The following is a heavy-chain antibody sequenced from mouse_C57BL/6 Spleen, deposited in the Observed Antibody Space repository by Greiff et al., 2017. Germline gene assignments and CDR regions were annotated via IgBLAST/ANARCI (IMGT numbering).Heavy chain of an antibody. Sequence: QVQLQQPGAELVMPGASVKLSCKASGYTFTSYWMHWVKQRPGQGLEWIGEIDPSDSYTNYNQKFKGKSTLTVDKSSSTAYMQLSSLTSEDSAVYYCARHYYDSWYFDVWGTGTTVTVSS. J-gene: IGHJ1*03. V-gene: IGHV1-69*01. CDR3: ARHYYDSWYFDV. CDR1: GYTFTSYW. CDR2: IDPSDSYT. D-gene: IGHD2-4*01.